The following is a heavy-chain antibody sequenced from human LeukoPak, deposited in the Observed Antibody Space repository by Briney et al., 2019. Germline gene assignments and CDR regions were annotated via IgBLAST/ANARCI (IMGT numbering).Heavy chain of an antibody. CDR1: GFTFSSYW. CDR2: IASDGSST. J-gene: IGHJ4*02. CDR3: ARDGGPYSGSYIAY. D-gene: IGHD1-26*01. V-gene: IGHV3-74*01. Sequence: GGSLRLSCAASGFTFSSYWMNWVRQAPGKGLVWVSRIASDGSSTTYADSVKGRFSISRDNAKNTLYLQMNSLRAEDTAVYYCARDGGPYSGSYIAYWGQGTLVTVSS.